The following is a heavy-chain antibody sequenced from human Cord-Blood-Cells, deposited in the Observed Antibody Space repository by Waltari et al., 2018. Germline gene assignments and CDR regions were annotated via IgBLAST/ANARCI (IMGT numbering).Heavy chain of an antibody. CDR3: AKTGGYNWGMSNWYFDL. CDR1: GFTFSSYA. Sequence: EVQLLESGGGLVQPGGSLRLSCAASGFTFSSYAMSWVRQAPGKGLEWVSAISGSGGSTYYADSVKGRFTISRDNSKSTLYLQMNSLRAEDTAVYYCAKTGGYNWGMSNWYFDLWGRGTLVTVSS. CDR2: ISGSGGST. V-gene: IGHV3-23*01. D-gene: IGHD7-27*01. J-gene: IGHJ2*01.